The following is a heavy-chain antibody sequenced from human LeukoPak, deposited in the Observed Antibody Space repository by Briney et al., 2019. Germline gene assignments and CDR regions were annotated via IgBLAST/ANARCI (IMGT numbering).Heavy chain of an antibody. J-gene: IGHJ6*02. CDR1: GFTFSSYA. CDR3: ARHEPHIVVVPAAILNYYYGMDV. CDR2: ISYDGSNK. D-gene: IGHD2-2*02. Sequence: AGGSLRLSCAASGFTFSSYAMHWVRQAPGKGLEWVAVISYDGSNKYYADSVKGRFTISRDNSKNTLYLQMNSLRAEDTAVYYCARHEPHIVVVPAAILNYYYGMDVWGQGTTVTVSS. V-gene: IGHV3-30-3*01.